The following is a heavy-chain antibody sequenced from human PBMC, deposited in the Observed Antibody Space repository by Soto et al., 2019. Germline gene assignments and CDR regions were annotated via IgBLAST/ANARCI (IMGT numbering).Heavy chain of an antibody. D-gene: IGHD6-19*01. Sequence: SETLSLTCTVSGGSISSSSYYWGWIRQPPGKGLEWIGNIYYSGSTNYNPSLKSRVTISVDTSKNQFSLKLSSVTAADTAVYYCARHFGGWYDYWGQGTLVTVSS. CDR2: IYYSGST. V-gene: IGHV4-39*01. J-gene: IGHJ4*02. CDR3: ARHFGGWYDY. CDR1: GGSISSSSYY.